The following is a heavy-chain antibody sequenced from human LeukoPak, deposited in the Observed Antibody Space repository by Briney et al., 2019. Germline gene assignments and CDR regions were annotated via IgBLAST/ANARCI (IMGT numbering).Heavy chain of an antibody. D-gene: IGHD2-2*01. CDR1: GYQFPTYW. J-gene: IGHJ3*02. CDR3: ARHEGYCISSSCSDTFDI. V-gene: IGHV5-51*01. Sequence: GESLKISCKGSGYQFPTYWIGWVRQMPGKGLEWMGIIYPDDSDTRYSPSFQGLVTISADKSISTAYLQWSSLKASDTAMYYCARHEGYCISSSCSDTFDIWGQGTMVTASS. CDR2: IYPDDSDT.